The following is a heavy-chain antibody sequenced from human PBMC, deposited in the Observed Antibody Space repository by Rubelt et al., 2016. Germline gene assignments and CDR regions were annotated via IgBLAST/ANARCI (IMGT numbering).Heavy chain of an antibody. CDR1: GGSISSSSYY. V-gene: IGHV4-39*07. Sequence: QPQLQESGPGLAKPSETLYLTCTVSGGSISSSSYYWGWIRQPPGKGLEWIGSIYYSGSTYYNPSLRGRVPISVDTSKNQFALMLGSVPAADTAVYYCAREGWYYGSGSYYDYWGQGTLVTVSS. J-gene: IGHJ4*02. D-gene: IGHD3-10*01. CDR3: AREGWYYGSGSYYDY. CDR2: IYYSGST.